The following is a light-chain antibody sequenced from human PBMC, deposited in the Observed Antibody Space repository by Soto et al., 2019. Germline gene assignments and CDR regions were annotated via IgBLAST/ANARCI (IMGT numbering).Light chain of an antibody. V-gene: IGKV1-39*01. J-gene: IGKJ1*01. CDR2: ATS. CDR3: QQSYSIVWT. CDR1: QSISSY. Sequence: DIQTTQSSSSLSASIRDRVTITCRASQSISSYLNWYQQKPGKAPNLLIYATSTLQSGVPSRFSGSGSGTDFTLTISSLQPEDFATYYCQQSYSIVWTFGQGTKVDIK.